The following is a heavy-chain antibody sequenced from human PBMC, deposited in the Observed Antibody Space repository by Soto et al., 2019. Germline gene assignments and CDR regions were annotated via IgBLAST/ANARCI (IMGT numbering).Heavy chain of an antibody. J-gene: IGHJ4*02. D-gene: IGHD1-26*01. CDR3: ARDLSGSYNEYYFDY. CDR1: GGSISSYY. V-gene: IGHV4-59*01. Sequence: SETLSLTCTVSGGSISSYYWSWIRQPPGKGLEWIGYIYYSGSTNYNPSLKSRVTISVDTSKNQFSLKLSSVTAADTAVYYCARDLSGSYNEYYFDYWGQGTLVTVSS. CDR2: IYYSGST.